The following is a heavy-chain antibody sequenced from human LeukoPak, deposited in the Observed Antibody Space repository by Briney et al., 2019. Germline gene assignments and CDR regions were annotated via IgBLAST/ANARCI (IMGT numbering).Heavy chain of an antibody. J-gene: IGHJ1*01. CDR2: INHSGST. CDR3: ARRRYCTNGVCYTGRYFQH. CDR1: GGSFSGYY. Sequence: PSETLSLTCAVYGGSFSGYYWSWIRQPPGKGLEWIGEINHSGSTNYNPSLKSRVTISVDTSKNQFSLKLSSVTAADTAVYYCARRRYCTNGVCYTGRYFQHWGQGTWSPSPQ. D-gene: IGHD2-8*01. V-gene: IGHV4-34*01.